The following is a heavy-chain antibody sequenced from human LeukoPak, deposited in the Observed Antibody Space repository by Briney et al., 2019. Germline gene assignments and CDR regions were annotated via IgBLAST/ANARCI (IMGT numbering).Heavy chain of an antibody. V-gene: IGHV1-2*02. CDR2: VNPDSGAT. CDR1: GYSFTGYY. CDR3: ARDFAAVGSHNWFDP. Sequence: GSVKVSCKASGYSFTGYYIHWVRQAPGQGLEWMGWVNPDSGATRNAQKFQGRVTVTRDTSISTALMELSSLTSDDTAVYYCARDFAAVGSHNWFDPWGQGTLVTVSS. D-gene: IGHD6-19*01. J-gene: IGHJ5*02.